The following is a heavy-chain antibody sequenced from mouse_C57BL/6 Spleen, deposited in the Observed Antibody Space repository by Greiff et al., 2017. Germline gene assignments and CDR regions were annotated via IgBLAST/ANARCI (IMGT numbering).Heavy chain of an antibody. D-gene: IGHD4-1*01. J-gene: IGHJ2*01. V-gene: IGHV1-26*01. Sequence: VQLQQSGPELVKPGASVKISCKASGYTFTDYYMNWVKQSHGKSLEWIGDINPNNGGTSYNQKFKGKATLTVDKSSSTAYMELRSLTSEDSAVYYCARSNWALDYWGQGTTLTVSS. CDR1: GYTFTDYY. CDR3: ARSNWALDY. CDR2: INPNNGGT.